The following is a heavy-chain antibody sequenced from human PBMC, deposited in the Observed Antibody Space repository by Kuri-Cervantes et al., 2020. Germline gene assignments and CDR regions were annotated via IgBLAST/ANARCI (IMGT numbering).Heavy chain of an antibody. Sequence: GESLKISCAASGFTFSSYEMNWVRQAPGKGLEWVSYISSSGSTIHYADSVKGRFTISRDNAKNSLYLQMNSLRAEDTALYYCAKVNYYGDYGGGLDYWGQGTLVTVSS. V-gene: IGHV3-48*03. J-gene: IGHJ4*02. D-gene: IGHD4-17*01. CDR3: AKVNYYGDYGGGLDY. CDR1: GFTFSSYE. CDR2: ISSSGSTI.